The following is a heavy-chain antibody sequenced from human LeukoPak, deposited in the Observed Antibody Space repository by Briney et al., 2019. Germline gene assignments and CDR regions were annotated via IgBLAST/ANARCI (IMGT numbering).Heavy chain of an antibody. CDR1: GFIFSSYA. J-gene: IGHJ4*02. V-gene: IGHV3-48*03. D-gene: IGHD3-16*01. CDR2: ISSGGSTI. Sequence: GGSLRLSCAASGFIFSSYAMNWVRQAPGKGLEWASYISSGGSTIYYADSVKGRFTISRDNAKESLYLQMNSLRVEDTALYFCARGDLRRLGYWGQGTLVTVSS. CDR3: ARGDLRRLGY.